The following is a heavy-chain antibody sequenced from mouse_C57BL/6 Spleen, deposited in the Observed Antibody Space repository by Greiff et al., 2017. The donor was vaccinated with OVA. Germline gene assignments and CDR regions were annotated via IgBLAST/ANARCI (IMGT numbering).Heavy chain of an antibody. CDR2: IWGDGST. J-gene: IGHJ2*01. D-gene: IGHD1-1*01. Sequence: VMLVESGPGLVAPSQSLSITCTVSGFSLTSYGVSWVRQPPGKGLEWLGVIWGDGSTNYHSALLSRLSISKDNSKSQVFLKLNRLQTDDTATYYCAKGGTTVVATGFDYWGQGTTLTVSS. CDR1: GFSLTSYG. V-gene: IGHV2-3*01. CDR3: AKGGTTVVATGFDY.